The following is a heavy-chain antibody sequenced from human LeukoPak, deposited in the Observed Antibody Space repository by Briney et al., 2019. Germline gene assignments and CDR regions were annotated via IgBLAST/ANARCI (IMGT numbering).Heavy chain of an antibody. CDR2: IYYSGST. CDR1: GGSIGSSSYY. J-gene: IGHJ6*03. V-gene: IGHV4-39*07. Sequence: PSETLSLTCTVSGGSIGSSSYYWGWIRQPPGKGLEWIGSIYYSGSTYYNPSLKSRVTISVDTSKNQFSLKLSSVTAADTAVYYCARELGYYYYYYYMDVWGKGTTVTVSS. CDR3: ARELGYYYYYYYMDV. D-gene: IGHD5-18*01.